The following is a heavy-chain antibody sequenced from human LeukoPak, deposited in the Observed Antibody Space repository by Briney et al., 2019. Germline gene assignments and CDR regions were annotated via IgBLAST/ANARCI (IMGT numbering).Heavy chain of an antibody. CDR3: ARVSWLRSGRAGAFDI. Sequence: SETLSLTCTVSGGSISSSSYYWGWIRQPPGKGLEWIGEINHSGSTNYNPSLKSRVTISVDTSKNQFSLKLSSVTAADTAVHYCARVSWLRSGRAGAFDIWGQGTMVTVSS. V-gene: IGHV4-39*07. CDR2: INHSGST. J-gene: IGHJ3*02. CDR1: GGSISSSSYY. D-gene: IGHD5-12*01.